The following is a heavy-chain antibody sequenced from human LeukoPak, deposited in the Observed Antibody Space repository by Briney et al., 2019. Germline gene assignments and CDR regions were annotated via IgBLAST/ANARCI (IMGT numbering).Heavy chain of an antibody. CDR3: ASGGDYDGALDY. V-gene: IGHV3-21*01. Sequence: GGSLRLSCAASGFTFSSYSMNWVRQAPGKGLEWVSSISSSSSYIYYADSVKGRFTISRDNAKNSLYLQMNSLRAEDTAVYYCASGGDYDGALDYWGQGTLVTVSS. CDR1: GFTFSSYS. J-gene: IGHJ4*02. CDR2: ISSSSSYI. D-gene: IGHD4-23*01.